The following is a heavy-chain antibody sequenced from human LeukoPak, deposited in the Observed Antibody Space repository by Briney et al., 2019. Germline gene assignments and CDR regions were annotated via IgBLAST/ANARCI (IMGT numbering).Heavy chain of an antibody. Sequence: SGTLSLTCTVSGGSISSSSYYWGWIRQPPGKGLEWIVSIYYSGSTYYNPSLKSRVTLSVDTSKSQFSLKLSSVTAPDTAVYYSARLSGIAEAGQYFDYWGQGTLVTVPS. CDR2: IYYSGST. D-gene: IGHD6-13*01. CDR3: ARLSGIAEAGQYFDY. J-gene: IGHJ4*02. V-gene: IGHV4-39*01. CDR1: GGSISSSSYY.